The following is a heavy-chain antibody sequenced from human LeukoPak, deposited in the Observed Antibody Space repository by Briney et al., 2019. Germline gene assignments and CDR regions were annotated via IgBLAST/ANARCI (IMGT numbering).Heavy chain of an antibody. D-gene: IGHD3-10*01. Sequence: GGSLRLSCAASGFTFDDYAMHWVRQAPGKGLEWVSGISWNSGSIGYADSVKGRFTISRDNAKNSLYLQMNSLRAEDTALYYCAKDPRSYYGSGSFDYWGQGTLVTVSS. CDR1: GFTFDDYA. V-gene: IGHV3-9*01. CDR3: AKDPRSYYGSGSFDY. CDR2: ISWNSGSI. J-gene: IGHJ4*02.